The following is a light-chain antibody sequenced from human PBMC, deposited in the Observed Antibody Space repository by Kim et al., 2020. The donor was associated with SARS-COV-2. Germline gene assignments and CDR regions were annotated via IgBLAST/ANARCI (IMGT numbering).Light chain of an antibody. V-gene: IGLV2-14*03. CDR2: DVS. J-gene: IGLJ1*01. CDR1: SIDVGGYNY. CDR3: SSYTSSSPYL. Sequence: GQSITISCTGTSIDVGGYNYVSWYQQHPGKAPKLMIYDVSNRPSGVSNRFSGSKSGNTASLTISGLQAEDEADYYCSSYTSSSPYLFGTGTKVTVL.